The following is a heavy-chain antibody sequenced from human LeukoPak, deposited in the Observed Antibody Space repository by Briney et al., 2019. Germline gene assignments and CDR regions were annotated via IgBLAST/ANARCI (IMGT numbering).Heavy chain of an antibody. V-gene: IGHV3-21*01. CDR2: ISSSRSYI. Sequence: GGALRLSCACSGFTFSSDSMNGVDQAPGKGLEGVSSISSSRSYIYYADSVKGRFPISRDNAKNSLYLQLHSLRAEDTAVYYCARGPEPTVTTGESWFDPWGQGTLVTVSS. D-gene: IGHD4-17*01. J-gene: IGHJ5*02. CDR1: GFTFSSDS. CDR3: ARGPEPTVTTGESWFDP.